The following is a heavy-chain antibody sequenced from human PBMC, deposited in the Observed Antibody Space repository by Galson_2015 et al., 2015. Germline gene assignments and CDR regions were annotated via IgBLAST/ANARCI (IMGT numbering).Heavy chain of an antibody. Sequence: PALVKPTQPLTLPCTFSGFSLRTSGVGVGWIRQPPGKALEWLARIDWDDDKFYSTSLKTRLTFSKDTSKNQVVLTMTNMDPVDTATYYCARIGSTSYACDYGGQGTRVTVSS. CDR3: ARIGSTSYACDY. CDR1: GFSLRTSGVG. CDR2: IDWDDDK. J-gene: IGHJ4*02. V-gene: IGHV2-70*04. D-gene: IGHD2-2*01.